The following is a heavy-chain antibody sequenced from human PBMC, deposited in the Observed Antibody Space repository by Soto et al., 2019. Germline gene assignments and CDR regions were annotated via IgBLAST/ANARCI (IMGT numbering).Heavy chain of an antibody. CDR1: GFTFSHHG. J-gene: IGHJ4*02. CDR3: AKESDYYSNSKWSFDS. Sequence: QVQLVESGGGVVQPGSSLRLSCAASGFTFSHHGMHWVRQAPGKGLEWLTVVSSDGSITYDADSVRGRFAISRDNSKNTLYLHMNSLRTEDTAVYYCAKESDYYSNSKWSFDSWGQGILVTVSS. V-gene: IGHV3-30*18. D-gene: IGHD2-21*01. CDR2: VSSDGSIT.